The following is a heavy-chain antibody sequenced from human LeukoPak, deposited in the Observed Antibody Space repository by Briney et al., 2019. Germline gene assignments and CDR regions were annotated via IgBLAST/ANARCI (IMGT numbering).Heavy chain of an antibody. V-gene: IGHV3-30*03. Sequence: GRSLRLSCAASGFTFSNYGIHWVRQAPGKGLEWVAVISYDGTNKYYADSVKGRFTISRDNSKNTLYLQMNSLRAEDTAVYYCARDGEGCTNGVCFDHYYGMDVWGQGTTVTVSS. D-gene: IGHD2-8*01. J-gene: IGHJ6*02. CDR1: GFTFSNYG. CDR2: ISYDGTNK. CDR3: ARDGEGCTNGVCFDHYYGMDV.